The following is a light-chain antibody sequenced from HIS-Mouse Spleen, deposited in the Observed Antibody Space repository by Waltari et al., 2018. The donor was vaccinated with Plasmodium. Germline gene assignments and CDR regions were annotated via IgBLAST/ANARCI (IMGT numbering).Light chain of an antibody. CDR3: SSYTSSSTLNYV. CDR2: DVS. J-gene: IGLJ1*01. CDR1: SSDVGGHHY. V-gene: IGLV2-14*03. Sequence: QSALTQPASVSGSPGQSITISCTGTSSDVGGHHYVSWYQQHPGKAPKLMIYDVSNRPSGVSNRFSGSKSGNTASLTISGLQAEDEADYYCSSYTSSSTLNYVFGTGTKVTVL.